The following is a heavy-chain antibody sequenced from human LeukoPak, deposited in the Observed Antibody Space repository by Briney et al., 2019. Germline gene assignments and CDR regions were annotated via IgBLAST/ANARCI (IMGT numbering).Heavy chain of an antibody. Sequence: GGSLRLSCAASGFTFSSYGMHWVRQAPGKGLEWVAVISYDGSNKYYADSVKGRFTISRDNSKNTLYLQMNSLRAEDTAVYYCAKDPEYYYDSSGYYNYYYYYGMDVWGQGTTVTVSS. CDR1: GFTFSSYG. CDR3: AKDPEYYYDSSGYYNYYYYYGMDV. D-gene: IGHD3-22*01. J-gene: IGHJ6*02. CDR2: ISYDGSNK. V-gene: IGHV3-30*18.